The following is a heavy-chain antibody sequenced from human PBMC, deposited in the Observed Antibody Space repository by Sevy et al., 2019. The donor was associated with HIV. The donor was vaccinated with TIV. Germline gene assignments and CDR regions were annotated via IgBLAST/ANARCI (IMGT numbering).Heavy chain of an antibody. V-gene: IGHV3-30*18. Sequence: GGSLRLSCAASGFSFSDYGIHWVRQAPGKGLEWVAVISYDGSHIYYANSVKGRFIISRDNSKNTLYLQMNSLGAEDSAVYYVANPMGGYDCFQYWGQGTLVTVSS. J-gene: IGHJ4*02. CDR2: ISYDGSHI. CDR3: ANPMGGYDCFQY. CDR1: GFSFSDYG. D-gene: IGHD5-12*01.